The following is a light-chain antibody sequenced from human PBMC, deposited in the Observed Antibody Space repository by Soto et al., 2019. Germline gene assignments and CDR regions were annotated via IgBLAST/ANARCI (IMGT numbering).Light chain of an antibody. V-gene: IGKV3-15*01. CDR2: GAS. J-gene: IGKJ3*01. CDR3: QQYDNLPLT. CDR1: QSVSSK. Sequence: EIVMTESPATLSVSPGEGATLSCRASQSVSSKLAWYQQKPGQAPRLLIYGASTRATGIPARFSGSGSGTEFTLTINSLQSEDFAVYFCQQYDNLPLTFGPGTKVDIK.